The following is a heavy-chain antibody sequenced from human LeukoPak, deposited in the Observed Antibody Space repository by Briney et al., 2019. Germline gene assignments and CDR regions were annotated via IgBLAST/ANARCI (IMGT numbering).Heavy chain of an antibody. CDR2: ISYDGSNK. J-gene: IGHJ5*02. D-gene: IGHD6-13*01. CDR1: GFTFSSYG. V-gene: IGHV3-30*18. CDR3: AKGPRGSSWYGHWFDP. Sequence: PGGSLRLSCAASGFTFSSYGMHWVRQAPGKGLEWVAVISYDGSNKYYADSVKGRFTISRDNSKNTLYLQMNSLRAEDTAVYYCAKGPRGSSWYGHWFDPWGQGTLVTVSS.